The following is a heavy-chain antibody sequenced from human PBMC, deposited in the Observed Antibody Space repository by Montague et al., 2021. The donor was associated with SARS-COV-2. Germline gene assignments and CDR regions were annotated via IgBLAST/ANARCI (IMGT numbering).Heavy chain of an antibody. CDR3: ARDFPRWLQFDPYFDY. D-gene: IGHD5-24*01. V-gene: IGHV4-59*01. CDR2: IYYSGST. J-gene: IGHJ4*02. CDR1: GGSISSYY. Sequence: SETLSLTCTVSGGSISSYYWSWIRQPPGKGLEWIGYIYYSGSTNYNPSLKSRVTISVDTSKNQFSLKLSSVTAADTAVYYCARDFPRWLQFDPYFDYWGQGTLVTVSS.